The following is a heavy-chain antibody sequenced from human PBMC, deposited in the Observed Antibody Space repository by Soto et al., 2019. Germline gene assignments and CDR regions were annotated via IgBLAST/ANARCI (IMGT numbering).Heavy chain of an antibody. CDR2: IYYSGST. CDR3: ASSTIAAAGFYDYGMDV. CDR1: GGSISSYY. D-gene: IGHD6-13*01. J-gene: IGHJ6*02. Sequence: QVQLQESGPGLVKPSETLSLTCTVSGGSISSYYWSWIRQPPGKGLEWIGYIYYSGSTNYNPSLKSRVTISVDTSKNQFSLKLSSVTAADTAVYYCASSTIAAAGFYDYGMDVWGRGTTVTVSS. V-gene: IGHV4-59*01.